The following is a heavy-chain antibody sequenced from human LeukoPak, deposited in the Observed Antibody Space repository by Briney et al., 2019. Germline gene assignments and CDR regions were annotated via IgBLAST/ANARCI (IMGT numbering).Heavy chain of an antibody. CDR3: ARGRSSTSFLMDY. V-gene: IGHV4-59*01. J-gene: IGHJ4*02. CDR1: GGSISSYY. CDR2: IYYSGST. D-gene: IGHD2-2*01. Sequence: ASETLSLTCTVSGGSISSYYWSWIRQPPGKGLEWIGYIYYSGSTNYNPSLKSRVTISVDTSKNQFSLKLSSVTAADTAVYYCARGRSSTSFLMDYWGQGTLVTVSS.